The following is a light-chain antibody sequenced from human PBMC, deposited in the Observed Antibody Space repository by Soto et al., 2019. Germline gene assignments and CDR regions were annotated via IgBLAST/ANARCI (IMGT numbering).Light chain of an antibody. J-gene: IGKJ5*01. Sequence: IVLKHSPGTLSLSPGERVTLSCRASQSVTTRLAWYQHKPGQAPTLLMSGASNRASGVPVRFSGSGSGTDFTLTITRLEPEDFALYYCQQYGGSPITFGLGARLEI. CDR2: GAS. CDR3: QQYGGSPIT. CDR1: QSVTTR. V-gene: IGKV3-20*01.